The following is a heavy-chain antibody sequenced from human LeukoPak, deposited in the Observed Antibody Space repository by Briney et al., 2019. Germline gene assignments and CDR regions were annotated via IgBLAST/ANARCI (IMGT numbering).Heavy chain of an antibody. D-gene: IGHD2-8*01. J-gene: IGHJ2*01. Sequence: PSETLSLTCTVSGGSMSCYYGSWIRQPAGKGLEWIWRVYNNGVTNYNPSFKSRVTMSLDTSKNQFSLKLTSVPAADTAVYYCVRNGPGAQRDEWYSDLSSRGPLVTVSS. CDR2: VYNNGVT. V-gene: IGHV4-4*07. CDR3: VRNGPGAQRDEWYSDL. CDR1: GGSMSCYY.